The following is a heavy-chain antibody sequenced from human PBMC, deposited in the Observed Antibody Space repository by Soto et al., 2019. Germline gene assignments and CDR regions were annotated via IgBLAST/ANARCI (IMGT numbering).Heavy chain of an antibody. J-gene: IGHJ4*02. V-gene: IGHV1-18*01. CDR3: ARDYGDYARPDPTFDY. D-gene: IGHD4-17*01. CDR1: GYTFTSYG. CDR2: ISAYNGNT. Sequence: ASVKVSCKASGYTFTSYGISWVRQAPGQGLEWMGWISAYNGNTNYAQKLQGRVTMTTDTSTSTAYMELRSLRSDDTAVYYCARDYGDYARPDPTFDYWGQGTLVTVSS.